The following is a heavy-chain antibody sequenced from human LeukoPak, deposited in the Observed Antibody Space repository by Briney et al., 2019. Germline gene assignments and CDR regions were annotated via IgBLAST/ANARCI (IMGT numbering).Heavy chain of an antibody. D-gene: IGHD3-3*02. Sequence: GGSLRLSCAASGFTFSSYAMHWVRQAPGKGLEWVAVISYDGSNKYYADSVKGRFTISRDNSKNTLYLQMNSLRAEDTAVYYCAGLANSIDYWGQGTLVTVSS. J-gene: IGHJ4*02. CDR1: GFTFSSYA. CDR3: AGLANSIDY. CDR2: ISYDGSNK. V-gene: IGHV3-30-3*01.